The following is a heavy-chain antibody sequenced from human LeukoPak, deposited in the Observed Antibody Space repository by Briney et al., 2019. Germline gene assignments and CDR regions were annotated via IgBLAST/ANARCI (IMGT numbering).Heavy chain of an antibody. CDR1: GGSISSYF. J-gene: IGHJ4*02. V-gene: IGHV4-59*08. CDR3: ARGTAAALEY. CDR2: IYYSGIT. D-gene: IGHD6-13*01. Sequence: PSETLSLTCTVSGGSISSYFLNWIRQPPGKGLEWIGYIYYSGITNYNPSLKSRVTISVDTSKNQFSLKLTSVTAADTAVYYCARGTAAALEYWGQGTLVTVSS.